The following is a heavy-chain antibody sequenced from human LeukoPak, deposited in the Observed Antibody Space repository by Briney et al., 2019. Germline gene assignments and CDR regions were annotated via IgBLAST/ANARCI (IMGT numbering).Heavy chain of an antibody. CDR2: ISSDGSST. J-gene: IGHJ1*01. V-gene: IGHV3-74*01. CDR3: AKDESGSYYGYFRH. CDR1: GFTFKNYW. D-gene: IGHD1-26*01. Sequence: GGSLRLSCAASGFTFKNYWMHWGRQAPGEGLVWLSRISSDGSSTAYADSVKGRFTISRDNAKNTLYLQMISLTAEDTAMYYCAKDESGSYYGYFRHWGQGTLVTVSS.